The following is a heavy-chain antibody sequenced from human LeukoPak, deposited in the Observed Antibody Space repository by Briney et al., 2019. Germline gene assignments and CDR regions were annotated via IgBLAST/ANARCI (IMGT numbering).Heavy chain of an antibody. CDR2: IYYSGTT. D-gene: IGHD2-15*01. V-gene: IGHV4-4*02. CDR3: ARDRGYCDGGSCYLFDS. CDR1: GGSISSSNW. Sequence: PSGTLSLTCGVSGGSISSSNWWSWVRQPPGKGLEWIGQIYYSGTTNYNPSLKSRVTISVDRSKNQFSLKLSSMTAADTAVYYCARDRGYCDGGSCYLFDSWGQGTLVTVSA. J-gene: IGHJ4*02.